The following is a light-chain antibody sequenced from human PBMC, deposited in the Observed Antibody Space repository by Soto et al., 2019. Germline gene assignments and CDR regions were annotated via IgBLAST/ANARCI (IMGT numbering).Light chain of an antibody. CDR3: QQRSSWPRT. CDR1: QSVGSY. CDR2: ETS. J-gene: IGKJ1*01. Sequence: EIVLTQSPATLSLSPGERATLSCRASQSVGSYLTWYQQKPVQAPRLLIYETSKRASGIPARFSGSGSGTEFPLTISRLEPEDFAVYYCQQRSSWPRTFGQGTKVEIQ. V-gene: IGKV3-11*01.